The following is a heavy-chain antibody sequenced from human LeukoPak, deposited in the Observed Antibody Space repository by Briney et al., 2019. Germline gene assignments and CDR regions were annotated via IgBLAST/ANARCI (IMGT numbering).Heavy chain of an antibody. CDR2: ISYDGSNK. J-gene: IGHJ4*02. Sequence: GGSLRLSCAASGFTFSSYGMHWVRQAPGKGLEWVAVISYDGSNKYYADSVKGRFTISRDNSKNTLYLQMNSLRAEDTAVYYCARESENYYDSSGYYYSTRYYFDYWGQGTLVTVSS. CDR3: ARESENYYDSSGYYYSTRYYFDY. V-gene: IGHV3-30*19. D-gene: IGHD3-22*01. CDR1: GFTFSSYG.